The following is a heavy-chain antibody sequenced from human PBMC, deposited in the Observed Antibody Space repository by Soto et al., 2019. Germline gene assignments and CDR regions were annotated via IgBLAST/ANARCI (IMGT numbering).Heavy chain of an antibody. Sequence: PGGSLRLSCAASGFTSSSYWIHWVRQAPGKALVWVSRISNDGSSTNYADSVKGRFTISRDNAKNTVYLQMNSLRAEDTAVYYCARDTYYYDSSDHFSADAFDIWGQGTMVTVSS. CDR1: GFTSSSYW. CDR3: ARDTYYYDSSDHFSADAFDI. CDR2: ISNDGSST. J-gene: IGHJ3*02. V-gene: IGHV3-74*01. D-gene: IGHD3-22*01.